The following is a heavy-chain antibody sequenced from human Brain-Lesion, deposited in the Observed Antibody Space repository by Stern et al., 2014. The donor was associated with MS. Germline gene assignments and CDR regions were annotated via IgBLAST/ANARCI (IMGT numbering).Heavy chain of an antibody. J-gene: IGHJ6*02. V-gene: IGHV4-61*02. D-gene: IGHD2-2*01. CDR1: GGSISSGGYY. CDR2: IFNSGST. CDR3: ARGRVVPGFQYYATDV. Sequence: VQLQESGPGLVKPSQTLSLSCTVSGGSISSGGYYWSWIRQPAGKGLEWIGRIFNSGSTSYNPSLKGRVTISIDPPKTQFSLRLNSMTAADTAVYYCARGRVVPGFQYYATDVWGQGTTVIVSS.